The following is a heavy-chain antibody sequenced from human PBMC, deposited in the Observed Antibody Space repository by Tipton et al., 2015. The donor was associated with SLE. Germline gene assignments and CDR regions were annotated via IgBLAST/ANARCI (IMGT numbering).Heavy chain of an antibody. Sequence: SLRLSCAASGFTFNNYPMHWVRQAPGKGLEWVALISCDGSNKYYADSVIGRFTISRDNSKNTLYLQMHSLRAEDTAVYYCAGEGYYYDGSADYWGQGTLVTASS. CDR1: GFTFNNYP. CDR2: ISCDGSNK. D-gene: IGHD3-22*01. J-gene: IGHJ4*02. V-gene: IGHV3-30*04. CDR3: AGEGYYYDGSADY.